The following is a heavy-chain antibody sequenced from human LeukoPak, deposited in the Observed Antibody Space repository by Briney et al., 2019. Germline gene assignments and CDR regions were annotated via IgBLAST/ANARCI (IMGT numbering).Heavy chain of an antibody. V-gene: IGHV4-30-2*01. CDR3: ARGPDSSGYYYFDY. CDR2: IYHSGST. Sequence: SETLSLTCAVSGGSISSGGYSWSWIRQPPGKGLEWIGYIYHSGSTYYNPSLKSRVTISVDRSKNQFSLKLSSVTAADTAVYYCARGPDSSGYYYFDYWGQGTLVTVSS. J-gene: IGHJ4*02. CDR1: GGSISSGGYS. D-gene: IGHD3-22*01.